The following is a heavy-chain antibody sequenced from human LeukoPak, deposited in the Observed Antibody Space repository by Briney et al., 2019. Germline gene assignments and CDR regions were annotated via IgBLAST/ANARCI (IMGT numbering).Heavy chain of an antibody. CDR1: GFTFSSYG. J-gene: IGHJ4*02. CDR3: ASGDKYYYDSSPWY. Sequence: PGGSLRLSCAASGFTFSSYGMHWVRQAPGKGLEWVAVIWYDGSNKYYADSVKGRFTISRDNSKNTPYLQMNSLRAEDTAVYYCASGDKYYYDSSPWYWGQGTLVTVSS. V-gene: IGHV3-33*01. CDR2: IWYDGSNK. D-gene: IGHD3-22*01.